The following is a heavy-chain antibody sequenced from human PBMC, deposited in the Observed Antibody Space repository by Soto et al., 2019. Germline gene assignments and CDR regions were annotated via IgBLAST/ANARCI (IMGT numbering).Heavy chain of an antibody. Sequence: PSETLSLTWTVSGASISGFYWSWIRKSAGKGLEWIGRIYATGTTDYNPSLKSRVMMSVDTSKKQFSLKLRSVTAADTAVYYCVRDGTKTLRDWFDPWGQGISVTVSS. J-gene: IGHJ5*02. D-gene: IGHD1-1*01. CDR3: VRDGTKTLRDWFDP. V-gene: IGHV4-4*07. CDR1: GASISGFY. CDR2: IYATGTT.